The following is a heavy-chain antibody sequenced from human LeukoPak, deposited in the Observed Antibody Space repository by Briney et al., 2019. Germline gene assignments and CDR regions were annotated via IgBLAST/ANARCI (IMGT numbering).Heavy chain of an antibody. V-gene: IGHV1-8*02. J-gene: IGHJ4*02. D-gene: IGHD3-10*01. CDR3: ARGSYSSGSYYNV. CDR1: NSSFISHT. CDR2: MNPNSGNT. Sequence: ASVKVSCKASNSSFISHTINWVRQATGQGLEWMGWMNPNSGNTGYAQKFQGRVTMTRNTSISTAYMELSSLRSEDTAVYYCARGSYSSGSYYNVWGQGTLVTVSS.